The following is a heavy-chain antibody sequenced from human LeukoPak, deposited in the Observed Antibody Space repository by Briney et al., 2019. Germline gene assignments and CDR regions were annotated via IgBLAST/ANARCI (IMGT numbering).Heavy chain of an antibody. D-gene: IGHD1-1*01. CDR2: IYYSGST. CDR1: GGSISSYY. J-gene: IGHJ6*02. Sequence: PSETLSLTCTVSGGSISSYYWSWIRQPPGKGLEWIGYIYYSGSTNYNPSLKSRVTISVDTSKNQFSLKLSSVTAADTAVYYCARVNWNDARYYYGMDVWGQGTTVTVSS. V-gene: IGHV4-59*01. CDR3: ARVNWNDARYYYGMDV.